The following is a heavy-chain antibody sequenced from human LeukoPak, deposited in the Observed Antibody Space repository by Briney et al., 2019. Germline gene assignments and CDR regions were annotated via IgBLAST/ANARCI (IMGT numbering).Heavy chain of an antibody. CDR2: IYYSGST. V-gene: IGHV4-59*01. Sequence: SETLSLTCTVSGGSISSYYWSWIRQPPGKGLEWIGYIYYSGSTNYNPSLKSRVTISVDTSKNQFSLKLSSVTAADTAVYYCARGHLTPSDYWGQGTLVTVSS. J-gene: IGHJ4*02. CDR1: GGSISSYY. CDR3: ARGHLTPSDY.